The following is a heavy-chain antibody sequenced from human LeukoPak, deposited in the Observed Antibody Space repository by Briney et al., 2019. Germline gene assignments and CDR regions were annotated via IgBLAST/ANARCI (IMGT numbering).Heavy chain of an antibody. Sequence: SETLSLTCTVSGYSIRSGYYWGWIRQPPGKGLEWIGGIYHSGGAYYNPSLKSRATISVDTSKNQFSLKLSSVTAADTAVYYCARDGKWGQGTLVTVSS. CDR3: ARDGK. D-gene: IGHD1-26*01. V-gene: IGHV4-38-2*02. J-gene: IGHJ4*02. CDR2: IYHSGGA. CDR1: GYSIRSGYY.